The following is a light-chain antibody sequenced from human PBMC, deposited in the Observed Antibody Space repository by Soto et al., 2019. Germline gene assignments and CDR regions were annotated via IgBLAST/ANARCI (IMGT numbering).Light chain of an antibody. Sequence: IVLTQSPDTLSLSPGESATLSFRASQSVSNNLAWYQQKPGQAPRLLIYGASNRATGIPDRFSGSGSGTDFTLTISRLEPEDFAVYYCQQYGSSGTFGQGTKVDIK. V-gene: IGKV3-20*01. CDR2: GAS. J-gene: IGKJ1*01. CDR3: QQYGSSGT. CDR1: QSVSNN.